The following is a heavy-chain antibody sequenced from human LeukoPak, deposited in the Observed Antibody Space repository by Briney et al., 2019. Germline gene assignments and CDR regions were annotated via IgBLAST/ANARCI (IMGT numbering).Heavy chain of an antibody. V-gene: IGHV4-38-2*02. CDR1: GYSISSDYY. CDR2: VYHSGST. Sequence: SETLSLTCTVSGYSISSDYYWGWIRQPPGKGLEWIGSVYHSGSTYYNPSLRSRVTISGDTSKNQFSLKLSSVTAADTAVYYCARRYSSSWDTFDYWGQGTLVTVSS. J-gene: IGHJ4*02. CDR3: ARRYSSSWDTFDY. D-gene: IGHD6-13*01.